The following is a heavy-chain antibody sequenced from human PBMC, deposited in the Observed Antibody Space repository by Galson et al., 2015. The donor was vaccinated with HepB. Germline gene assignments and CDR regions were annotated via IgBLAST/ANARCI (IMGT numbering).Heavy chain of an antibody. J-gene: IGHJ6*04. CDR1: GCTFNKYS. CDR2: INPLFGTP. Sequence: SVKVSCKASGCTFNKYSVSWLRQAPGQGLEWMGGINPLFGTPKYAQNFQGRVTITADEFRSTVHMEVTSLRSNDTAVYYCATEGSLPRNYLDVWGNGTTVIVST. V-gene: IGHV1-69*13. D-gene: IGHD3-10*01. CDR3: ATEGSLPRNYLDV.